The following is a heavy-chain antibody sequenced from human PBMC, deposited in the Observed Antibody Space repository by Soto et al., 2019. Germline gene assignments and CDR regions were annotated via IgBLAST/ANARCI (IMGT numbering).Heavy chain of an antibody. Sequence: QVPLVESGGGVVQPGRSLRLSCAASGFTFSNSAMHWVRQAPGKELEWVTVISYDGSNKYYADSVKGRFTISRDNSKNTLYLQMSSLRAEDTAVYYCAREIVATIGLDHWGQGTLVTVSS. J-gene: IGHJ4*02. D-gene: IGHD5-12*01. CDR1: GFTFSNSA. CDR2: ISYDGSNK. CDR3: AREIVATIGLDH. V-gene: IGHV3-30-3*01.